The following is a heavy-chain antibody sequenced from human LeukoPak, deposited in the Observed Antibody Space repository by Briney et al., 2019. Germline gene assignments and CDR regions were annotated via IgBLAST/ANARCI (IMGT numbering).Heavy chain of an antibody. CDR2: IYPADSDT. CDR1: GYSFTSYW. J-gene: IGHJ3*02. D-gene: IGHD3-16*01. Sequence: GESLKISCRFSGYSFTSYWIGWVRQMPGKGLEWMGIIYPADSDTTYSPSFQGQVTISADKSISTAYLQWSSLKASDTAIYYCATYFAGAETFDIWGQGTVVTVSS. CDR3: ATYFAGAETFDI. V-gene: IGHV5-51*01.